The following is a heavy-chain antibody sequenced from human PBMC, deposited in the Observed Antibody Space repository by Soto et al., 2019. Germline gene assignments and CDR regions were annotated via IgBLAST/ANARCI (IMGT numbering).Heavy chain of an antibody. D-gene: IGHD3-10*01. CDR3: TRAQFEFGSYFGLDV. Sequence: QVHLVQSGAEVKQPGASVRVSCKASGYTFTNYDITWVRQATGQGPEWMGWMNPDSENTGSPQKFQGRVTMTVYTSINTAYMELTSLRSEDTAVYYCTRAQFEFGSYFGLDVWGQGTTVTVSS. CDR2: MNPDSENT. CDR1: GYTFTNYD. J-gene: IGHJ6*02. V-gene: IGHV1-8*01.